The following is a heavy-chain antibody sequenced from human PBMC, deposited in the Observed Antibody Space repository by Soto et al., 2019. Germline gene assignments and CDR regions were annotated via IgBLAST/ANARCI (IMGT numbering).Heavy chain of an antibody. Sequence: SETLSLTCAVSGGSISSGGYSWSWIRQPPGKGLEWIGYIYQSGSTYYKPSLKSQVTISEDRSKNQFSLKLSSVTAADTAVYYCARVPDRWGQGTLVTVSS. CDR2: IYQSGST. V-gene: IGHV4-30-2*01. J-gene: IGHJ5*02. CDR1: GGSISSGGYS. CDR3: ARVPDR. D-gene: IGHD2-2*01.